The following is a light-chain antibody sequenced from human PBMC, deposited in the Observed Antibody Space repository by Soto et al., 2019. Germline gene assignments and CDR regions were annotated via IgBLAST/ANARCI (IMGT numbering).Light chain of an antibody. V-gene: IGLV2-8*01. CDR1: SSDVGGYNY. CDR3: SSYAGSNKSV. Sequence: QSVLTQPPSASGPPGQSVTISCTGTSSDVGGYNYVSWYQQHPGKAPKLMIYEVSKRPSGVPDRFSGSKSGNTASLTVSGLQPEDEADYYCSSYAGSNKSVFGTGTKLTVL. J-gene: IGLJ1*01. CDR2: EVS.